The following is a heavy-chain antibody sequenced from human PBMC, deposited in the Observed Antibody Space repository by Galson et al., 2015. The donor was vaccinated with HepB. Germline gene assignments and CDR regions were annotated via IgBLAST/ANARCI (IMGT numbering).Heavy chain of an antibody. J-gene: IGHJ4*02. Sequence: SLRLSCAASGFTFSSYAMSWVRQAPGKGLEWVSAISGSGGSTYYADSVKGRFTISRDNSTSTVYMELSSLRSEDTAVYYCARDITPNGDFVAIDYWGQGTLVTVSS. CDR3: ARDITPNGDFVAIDY. V-gene: IGHV3-23*01. CDR1: GFTFSSYA. CDR2: ISGSGGST. D-gene: IGHD4-17*01.